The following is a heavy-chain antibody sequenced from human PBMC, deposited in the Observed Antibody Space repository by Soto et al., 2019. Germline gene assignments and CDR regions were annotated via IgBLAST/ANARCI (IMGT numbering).Heavy chain of an antibody. D-gene: IGHD6-13*01. Sequence: QVQLVESGGGVVQPGRSPRLSCAASGFTFSSYAMHWVRQAPGKGLEWVAVISSDGSNKYYADSVKGRFTISRDNSKNTLYLQMNSLRAEDTAVYYCARDGYSSSWGYGMDVWGQGTTVTVSS. CDR1: GFTFSSYA. V-gene: IGHV3-30-3*01. CDR3: ARDGYSSSWGYGMDV. CDR2: ISSDGSNK. J-gene: IGHJ6*02.